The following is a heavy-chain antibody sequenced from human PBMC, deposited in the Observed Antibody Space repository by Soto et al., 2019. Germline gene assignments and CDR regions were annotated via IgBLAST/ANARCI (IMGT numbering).Heavy chain of an antibody. CDR3: ARVLISGSHYSGGWYYFDS. D-gene: IGHD1-26*01. Sequence: PSGTLSLTCTVSGGSISSYYWSWIRQPPGKGLEWIGYIYYSGSTNYNPSLKSRVTIPVDTSKNQFSLKLSSVTAADTAVYYCARVLISGSHYSGGWYYFDSWGQGTEVTVSS. V-gene: IGHV4-59*12. J-gene: IGHJ4*02. CDR1: GGSISSYY. CDR2: IYYSGST.